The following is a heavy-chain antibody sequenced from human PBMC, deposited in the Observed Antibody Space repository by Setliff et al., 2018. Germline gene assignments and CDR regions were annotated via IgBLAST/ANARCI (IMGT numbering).Heavy chain of an antibody. D-gene: IGHD2-2*01. CDR1: GYTFTNYA. J-gene: IGHJ4*02. CDR3: SRLVRYCTRTSCQRASGEDY. V-gene: IGHV1-18*01. Sequence: ASVKVSCKAAGYTFTNYAINSVRQAPGEGLEWVGWISAYSGNTYYAQKFQGRVTMTTDTSTATAYRELRSLRSDDTAVYHCSRLVRYCTRTSCQRASGEDYWGQGTLVTVSS. CDR2: ISAYSGNT.